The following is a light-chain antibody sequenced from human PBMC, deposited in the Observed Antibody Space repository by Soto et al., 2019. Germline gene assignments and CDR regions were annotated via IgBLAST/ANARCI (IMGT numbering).Light chain of an antibody. CDR2: VAS. V-gene: IGKV3-15*01. J-gene: IGKJ4*01. CDR3: QQYNNWPLT. Sequence: EIVMTQSPATLSVSPGERATLSCRASQSVSSNLAWYQQKPGQAPRLLIYVASIRATGIPARFSGSGSGTEFTLTISSLQSEDFAVYYGQQYNNWPLTFGGGTKVEIK. CDR1: QSVSSN.